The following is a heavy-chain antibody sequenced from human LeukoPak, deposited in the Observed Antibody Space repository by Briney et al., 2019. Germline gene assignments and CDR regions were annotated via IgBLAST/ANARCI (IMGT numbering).Heavy chain of an antibody. D-gene: IGHD3-10*01. V-gene: IGHV1-8*01. J-gene: IGHJ6*02. CDR3: ARYGSGSHSDSYGMDV. Sequence: ASVKVSCKASGYTFTSYDINWVRQATGQGLEWMGWMNPNSGNTGYAQKFQGRVTMTRNTSISTAYMELSSLRSEDTAVYYCARYGSGSHSDSYGMDVWGQGTTVTVSS. CDR1: GYTFTSYD. CDR2: MNPNSGNT.